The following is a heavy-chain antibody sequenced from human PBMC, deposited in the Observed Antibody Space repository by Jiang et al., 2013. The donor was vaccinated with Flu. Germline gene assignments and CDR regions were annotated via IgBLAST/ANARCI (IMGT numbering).Heavy chain of an antibody. CDR3: ARGDRGIVVNGMDV. CDR1: GGSFSGYY. V-gene: IGHV4-34*01. CDR2: INHSGST. Sequence: LLKPSETLSLTCAVYGGSFSGYYWSWIRQPPGKGLEWIGEINHSGSTNYNPSLKSRVTISVDTSKNQFSLKLSSVTAADTAVYYCARGDRGIVVNGMDVWGQGTTVTVSS. D-gene: IGHD3-22*01. J-gene: IGHJ6*02.